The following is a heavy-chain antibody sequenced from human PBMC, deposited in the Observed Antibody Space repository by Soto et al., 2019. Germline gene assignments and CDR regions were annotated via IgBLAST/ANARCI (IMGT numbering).Heavy chain of an antibody. Sequence: ASVKVSCKASGYSFTSYDINWVRQATGQGLEWMGWMNPNSGNTGYAQKFQGRVTMTRNTSISTAYMELSSLRSEDTAVYYCARGRTIFGENWFDPWGQGTLVTVSS. J-gene: IGHJ5*02. CDR2: MNPNSGNT. CDR3: ARGRTIFGENWFDP. V-gene: IGHV1-8*01. CDR1: GYSFTSYD. D-gene: IGHD3-3*01.